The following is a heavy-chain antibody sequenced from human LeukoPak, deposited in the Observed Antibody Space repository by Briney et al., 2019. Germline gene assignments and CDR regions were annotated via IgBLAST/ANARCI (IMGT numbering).Heavy chain of an antibody. Sequence: GGSLRLSCAASGFTVSSNYVSWVRQAPGKGLEWVSVIYSGGDTYYADSVKGPFTLSRDNSKNLLYLQMNSLRAEDTAVYYCARGGAARSAGHWGQGTLVTVSS. D-gene: IGHD6-6*01. CDR3: ARGGAARSAGH. V-gene: IGHV3-53*01. CDR1: GFTVSSNY. CDR2: IYSGGDT. J-gene: IGHJ4*02.